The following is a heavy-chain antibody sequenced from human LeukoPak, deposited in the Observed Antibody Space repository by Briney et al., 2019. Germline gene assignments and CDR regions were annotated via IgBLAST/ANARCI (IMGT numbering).Heavy chain of an antibody. J-gene: IGHJ4*02. CDR1: GYSFTSYW. Sequence: GESLKISCKGSGYSFTSYWISWVRQMPGKGLEWMGRIDPSDSYTDYSPSFQGHVTISADKSISTAYLQWSSLKASDTAMYYCARHRYSSSWYSFDYWGQGTLVTVSS. CDR3: ARHRYSSSWYSFDY. CDR2: IDPSDSYT. D-gene: IGHD6-13*01. V-gene: IGHV5-10-1*01.